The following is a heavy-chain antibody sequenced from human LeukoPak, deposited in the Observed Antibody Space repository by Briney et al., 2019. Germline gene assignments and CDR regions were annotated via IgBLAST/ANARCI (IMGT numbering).Heavy chain of an antibody. J-gene: IGHJ4*02. D-gene: IGHD3-10*01. CDR1: GYTFTGYY. V-gene: IGHV1-2*04. CDR2: INPNSGGT. Sequence: ASVKVSCKASGYTFTGYYMHWVRQAPGQGLEWMGWINPNSGGTNYAQKFQGWVTMTRDTSISTAYTELSRLRSDDTAVYYCARSITMVRGVVVFDYWGQGTLVTVSS. CDR3: ARSITMVRGVVVFDY.